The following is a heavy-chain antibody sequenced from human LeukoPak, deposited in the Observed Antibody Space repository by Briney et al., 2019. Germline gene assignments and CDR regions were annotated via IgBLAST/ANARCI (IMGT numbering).Heavy chain of an antibody. CDR3: ARGDRGTMVRGVSELDP. Sequence: ASVKVSCKASGGTFSSYAISWVRQAPGQGLEWMGRIIPIFGTANYAQKFQGRVTITTDESTSTAYMELSSLRSEDTAVYYCARGDRGTMVRGVSELDPWGQGTLVTVSS. CDR2: IIPIFGTA. V-gene: IGHV1-69*05. CDR1: GGTFSSYA. J-gene: IGHJ5*02. D-gene: IGHD3-10*01.